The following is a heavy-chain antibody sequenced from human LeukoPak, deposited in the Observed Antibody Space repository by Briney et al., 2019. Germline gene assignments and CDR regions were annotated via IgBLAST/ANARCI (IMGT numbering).Heavy chain of an antibody. CDR1: GGTFSSYA. J-gene: IGHJ6*03. D-gene: IGHD6-13*01. CDR2: IIPIFGTA. CDR3: ARVHVRVSYSSSFFYYYYMDV. V-gene: IGHV1-69*06. Sequence: SVKVSCKASGGTFSSYAISWVRQAPGQGLEWMGGIIPIFGTANYAQKFQGRVTITADKSTSTAYMELSSLRSEDTAVYYCARVHVRVSYSSSFFYYYYMDVWGKGTTVTVSS.